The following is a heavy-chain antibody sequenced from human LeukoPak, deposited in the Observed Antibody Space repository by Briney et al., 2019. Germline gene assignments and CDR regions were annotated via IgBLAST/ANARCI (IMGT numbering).Heavy chain of an antibody. V-gene: IGHV1-24*01. D-gene: IGHD1-26*01. J-gene: IGHJ4*02. CDR3: ATPGPHSGSYLGFDY. CDR2: FDPEGGET. Sequence: ASVKVSCKVSGYTLTELSMHWVRQAPGKGLEWMGGFDPEGGETIYAQKFQGRVTMTEDTSTDTAYMELSSLRSEDTAVYYCATPGPHSGSYLGFDYWGQGTLVTVSS. CDR1: GYTLTELS.